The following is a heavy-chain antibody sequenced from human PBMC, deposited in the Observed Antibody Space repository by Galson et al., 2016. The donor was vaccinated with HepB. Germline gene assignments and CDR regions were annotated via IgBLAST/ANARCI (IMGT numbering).Heavy chain of an antibody. V-gene: IGHV2-5*02. CDR1: GFSLTTSGVA. CDR3: AHALLNYGGNPYDY. D-gene: IGHD4-23*01. CDR2: IYWDDDK. J-gene: IGHJ4*02. Sequence: LVKPTQTLTLTCTFSGFSLTTSGVAVGWIRQPPGRALEWLALIYWDDDKRYSPSLKSRLNITKDTSKNQVVLTMTNMDPVDTGTYFCAHALLNYGGNPYDYWGRGTLVTVSS.